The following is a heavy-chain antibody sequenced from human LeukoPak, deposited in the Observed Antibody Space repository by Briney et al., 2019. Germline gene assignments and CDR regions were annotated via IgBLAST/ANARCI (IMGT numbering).Heavy chain of an antibody. CDR1: GFTFSNYW. J-gene: IGHJ6*03. D-gene: IGHD3-16*01. CDR2: INTDGSST. CDR3: ANGAFRLYYIDV. V-gene: IGHV3-74*01. Sequence: GGSLRLSCAASGFTFSNYWMHWVRQAPGKGLVWVSRINTDGSSTNYADSVKGRFTISRDNAKNTVYLQMNSLRAEDTAVYYCANGAFRLYYIDVWGKGTTVTVSS.